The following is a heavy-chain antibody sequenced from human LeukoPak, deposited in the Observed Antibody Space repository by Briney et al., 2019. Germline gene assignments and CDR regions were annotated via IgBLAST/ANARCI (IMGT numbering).Heavy chain of an antibody. Sequence: SVKVSCKASGGTFISYAISWVRQAPGQGLEWMGRIIPIFGTANYAQKFQGRVTITTDESTSTAYMELSSLRSEDTAVYYCARGSHDFWSGYYTLSEYYMDVWGKGTTVTVSS. CDR1: GGTFISYA. CDR2: IIPIFGTA. J-gene: IGHJ6*03. V-gene: IGHV1-69*05. D-gene: IGHD3-3*01. CDR3: ARGSHDFWSGYYTLSEYYMDV.